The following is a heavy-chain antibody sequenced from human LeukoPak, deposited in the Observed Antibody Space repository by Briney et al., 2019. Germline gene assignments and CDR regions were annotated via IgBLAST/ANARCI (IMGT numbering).Heavy chain of an antibody. J-gene: IGHJ4*02. CDR1: GGSISSYY. CDR2: IYYSGST. Sequence: SETLSLTCTVSGGSISSYYWSWIRQPPGKGLEWMGYIYYSGSTNYNPSLKSRVTISVDTSKNQFSLKLSSVTAADPAVYYCARVAVRGVPDSFDYWGQGTLVTVSS. V-gene: IGHV4-59*01. CDR3: ARVAVRGVPDSFDY. D-gene: IGHD3-10*01.